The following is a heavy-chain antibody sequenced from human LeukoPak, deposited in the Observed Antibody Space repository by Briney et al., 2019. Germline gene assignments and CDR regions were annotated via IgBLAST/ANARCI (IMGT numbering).Heavy chain of an antibody. CDR2: INPNSGGT. CDR3: ATTDGYNYYYGMDV. V-gene: IGHV1-2*02. CDR1: GYTFTGYY. Sequence: ASVKVSCKASGYTFTGYYMHWVRQAPGQGLEWMGWINPNSGGTNYAQKFQGRVTMTRDTSISTAYMELSRLRSDDTAVYYCATTDGYNYYYGMDVWGQGTTVTVSS. J-gene: IGHJ6*02.